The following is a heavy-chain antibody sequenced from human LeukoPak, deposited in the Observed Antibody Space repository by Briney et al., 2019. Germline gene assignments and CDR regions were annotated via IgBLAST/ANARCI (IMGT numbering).Heavy chain of an antibody. CDR1: GFTFSSYG. D-gene: IGHD2-8*01. V-gene: IGHV3-33*01. CDR2: IWYDGSNK. J-gene: IGHJ6*02. Sequence: GGSLRLSGAASGFTFSSYGMHWVRQAPGKGLEWVAVIWYDGSNKYYADSVKGRFTIYRDNFKNPLYLEMDSLRAEDTAVYYCARDRARAGYCTNGVCSDYYYYGMDVWGQGTTVTVSS. CDR3: ARDRARAGYCTNGVCSDYYYYGMDV.